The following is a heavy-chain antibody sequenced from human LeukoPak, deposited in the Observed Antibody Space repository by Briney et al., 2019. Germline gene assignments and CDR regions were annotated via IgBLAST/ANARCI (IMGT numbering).Heavy chain of an antibody. D-gene: IGHD1-1*01. CDR2: VYYSGTT. CDR1: GGSISSYY. V-gene: IGHV4-59*08. CDR3: ARLTTWARPYYFDY. J-gene: IGHJ4*02. Sequence: PSETLSLTCTVSGGSISSYYWSWIRQPPGKGLEWIGYVYYSGTTNYNPSLKSRITISVDTSKSQFSLKLSSVTAADTAVYYCARLTTWARPYYFDYWGQGTLVTVSS.